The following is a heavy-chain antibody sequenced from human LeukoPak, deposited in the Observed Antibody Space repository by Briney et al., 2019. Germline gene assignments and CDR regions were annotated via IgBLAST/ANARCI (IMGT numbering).Heavy chain of an antibody. V-gene: IGHV3-7*01. J-gene: IGHJ4*02. D-gene: IGHD6-19*01. CDR2: IHPDGSET. Sequence: GGSLRLSCEASGFIFSSYWMGWVRQVPGKGLEWVANIHPDGSETSYVDSVKGRFTISRDNAKKSVFLQMNSLRVEETAVYKCARWGLEAGMDYWGQGTPATVSS. CDR1: GFIFSSYW. CDR3: ARWGLEAGMDY.